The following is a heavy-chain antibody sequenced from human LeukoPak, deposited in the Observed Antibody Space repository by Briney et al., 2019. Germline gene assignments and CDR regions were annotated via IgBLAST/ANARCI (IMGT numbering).Heavy chain of an antibody. CDR3: AKEGLYSSSSDFDY. J-gene: IGHJ4*02. D-gene: IGHD2-2*01. CDR2: LNPKTGDT. CDR1: GYTFTGYY. V-gene: IGHV1-2*02. Sequence: ASVKVSCKASGYTFTGYYVHWVRQAPGPGLQWMGYLNPKTGDTKYAQKLLDRVTMTRDASITTVYMELSGLRSEDTAVYYCAKEGLYSSSSDFDYWGQGTLVTVSS.